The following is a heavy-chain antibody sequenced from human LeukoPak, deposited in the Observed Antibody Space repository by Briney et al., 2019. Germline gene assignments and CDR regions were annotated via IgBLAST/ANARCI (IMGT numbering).Heavy chain of an antibody. CDR2: INSGGGST. V-gene: IGHV3-23*01. CDR3: ARDGMATIPFDY. J-gene: IGHJ4*02. Sequence: GGSLRLSCVASGFTFSDSAMSWIRQAPGKGLEWISAINSGGGSTFYADSVEGRFTISRDNAKNTLYLQMSSLRAEDTAVYYCARDGMATIPFDYWGQGTLVTVSS. D-gene: IGHD5-24*01. CDR1: GFTFSDSA.